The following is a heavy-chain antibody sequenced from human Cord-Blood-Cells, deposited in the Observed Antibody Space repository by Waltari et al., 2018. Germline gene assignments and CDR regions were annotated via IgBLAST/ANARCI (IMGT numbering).Heavy chain of an antibody. V-gene: IGHV4-38-2*02. D-gene: IGHD3-9*01. CDR1: GYSISSGYY. Sequence: QVQLQESGQGLVKPSETLSLTCAVSGYSISSGYYWGWIRQPPGKGLEWIGSIYHSGSTYYNPSLKIRVTISVDTSKNQFSLKLSSVTAADTAVYYCARDWAKNSVLVIQGSGWFDPWGQGTLVTVSS. CDR2: IYHSGST. CDR3: ARDWAKNSVLVIQGSGWFDP. J-gene: IGHJ5*02.